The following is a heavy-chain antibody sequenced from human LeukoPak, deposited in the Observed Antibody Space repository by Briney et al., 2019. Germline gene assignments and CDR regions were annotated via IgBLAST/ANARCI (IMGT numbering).Heavy chain of an antibody. CDR2: INPNSGGT. CDR1: GYTFTAYS. D-gene: IGHD2-15*01. J-gene: IGHJ4*02. CDR3: ARAGYCSDGKCYTFDY. V-gene: IGHV1-2*02. Sequence: ASVKVSCKASGYTFTAYSMHWVRQAPGQGREWMGWINPNSGGTDCAQRFQGRFTMTRDTSITMLYMEMSSLTPDDTAVYYCARAGYCSDGKCYTFDYWGQGTLVTVSS.